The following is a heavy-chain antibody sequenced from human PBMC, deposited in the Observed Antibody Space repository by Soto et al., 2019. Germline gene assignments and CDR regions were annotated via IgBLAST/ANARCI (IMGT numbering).Heavy chain of an antibody. J-gene: IGHJ4*02. CDR3: ARDKGGYYYGSGSSQPPFDY. D-gene: IGHD3-10*01. Sequence: GGSLRLSCAASGFTFSSYSMNWVRQAPGKGLEWVSSISSSSSYIYYADSVKGRFTISRDNAKNSLYLQMNSLRAEDPAVYYCARDKGGYYYGSGSSQPPFDYWGQGTLVTVSS. CDR1: GFTFSSYS. CDR2: ISSSSSYI. V-gene: IGHV3-21*01.